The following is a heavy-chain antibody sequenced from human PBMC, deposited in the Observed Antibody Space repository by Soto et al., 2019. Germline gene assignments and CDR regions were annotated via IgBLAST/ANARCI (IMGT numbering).Heavy chain of an antibody. Sequence: GASVKVSCKASGGTFCSYAISWVRQAPGQGLEWMGGIIPIFGTANYAQKFQGRVTITADKSTSTAYMELGSLRSEDTAVYYCARVGRDGYNYDYWGQGTLVTVSS. CDR3: ARVGRDGYNYDY. CDR1: GGTFCSYA. D-gene: IGHD5-12*01. V-gene: IGHV1-69*06. J-gene: IGHJ4*02. CDR2: IIPIFGTA.